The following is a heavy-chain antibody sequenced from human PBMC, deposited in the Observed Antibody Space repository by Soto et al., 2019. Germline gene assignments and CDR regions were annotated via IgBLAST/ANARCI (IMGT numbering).Heavy chain of an antibody. CDR2: ITGSGGGT. Sequence: PGGSLRLSCAASGFTFSSYAMSWVRQAPGRGLEWVSCITGSGGGTYYADSVKGRFTISRDNSKDTLFLQMNSLRAEDTAVYYGAKAGRLVINWFDPWGQGTLVTVSS. CDR3: AKAGRLVINWFDP. V-gene: IGHV3-23*01. CDR1: GFTFSSYA. D-gene: IGHD2-21*01. J-gene: IGHJ5*02.